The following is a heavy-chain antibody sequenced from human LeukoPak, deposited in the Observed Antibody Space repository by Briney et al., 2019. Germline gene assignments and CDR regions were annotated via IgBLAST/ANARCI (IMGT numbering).Heavy chain of an antibody. D-gene: IGHD6-13*01. J-gene: IGHJ4*02. CDR3: ARTAAGTSALHF. V-gene: IGHV4-61*02. Sequence: PSETLSLTCTVSGGSISNGSYYWTWIRQPAGKGLEWIGRLYTRGSTNYNPSLKSRVSISVDTSKNQFSLKLNSVTAADTAVYYCARTAAGTSALHFWGQGTLVTVSS. CDR2: LYTRGST. CDR1: GGSISNGSYY.